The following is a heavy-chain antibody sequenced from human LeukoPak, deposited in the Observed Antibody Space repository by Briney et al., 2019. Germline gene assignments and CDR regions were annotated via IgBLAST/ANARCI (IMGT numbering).Heavy chain of an antibody. Sequence: NPGGSLRLSCAASGFTFSSHRMNWVRQAPGNGLEWVSSISSSSSYIYYADSLKGRFTISRDNAKNTLYLQMNTLRAEDTAVYYCAKRGSGTSYKEFDYWGQGALVTVSS. CDR1: GFTFSSHR. J-gene: IGHJ4*02. V-gene: IGHV3-21*04. CDR2: ISSSSSYI. D-gene: IGHD5-24*01. CDR3: AKRGSGTSYKEFDY.